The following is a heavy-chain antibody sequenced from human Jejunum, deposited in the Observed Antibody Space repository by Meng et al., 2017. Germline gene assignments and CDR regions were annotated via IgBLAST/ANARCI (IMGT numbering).Heavy chain of an antibody. Sequence: LTGAASGFTLSDHYMDWVRQAPGKGLEWVARIRNKANGHTTEYAAAVKGRFIISRDDSKNSLYLQMNSLKTEDTAVYYCAKAHGPWTAFDMWGQGTMVTVSS. CDR2: IRNKANGHTT. V-gene: IGHV3-72*01. CDR3: AKAHGPWTAFDM. D-gene: IGHD1-1*01. J-gene: IGHJ3*02. CDR1: GFTLSDHY.